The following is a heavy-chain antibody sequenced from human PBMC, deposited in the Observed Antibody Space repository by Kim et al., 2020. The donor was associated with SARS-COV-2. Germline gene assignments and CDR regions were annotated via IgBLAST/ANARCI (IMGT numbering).Heavy chain of an antibody. Sequence: ADPEKSRVTIPREHSKDTLYLQTNSLRAEDTAVYYCAREGAIAAAVGAFDIWGQGTMVTVSS. D-gene: IGHD6-13*01. J-gene: IGHJ3*02. V-gene: IGHV3-30*07. CDR3: AREGAIAAAVGAFDI.